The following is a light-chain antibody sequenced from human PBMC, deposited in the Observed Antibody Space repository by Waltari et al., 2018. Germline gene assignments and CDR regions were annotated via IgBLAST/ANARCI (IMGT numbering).Light chain of an antibody. CDR3: QQYYAYPGT. CDR1: QGISSY. J-gene: IGKJ1*01. Sequence: AIRMTQSPPSLSASTGDRVTITCRASQGISSYLGWYQQKPGKAPKLLIYAGSTLQSGVPSRFSGSGFGTDFTLTITCLQSEDFATYYCQQYYAYPGTFGQGTKVEI. CDR2: AGS. V-gene: IGKV1-8*01.